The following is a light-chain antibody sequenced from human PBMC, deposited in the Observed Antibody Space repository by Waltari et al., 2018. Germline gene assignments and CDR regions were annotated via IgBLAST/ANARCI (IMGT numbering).Light chain of an antibody. Sequence: EIVLTQSPATLSLSPGERATLSCRASQTINNSLAWYQQRPGQAPRLLIYDASTRATGIPARFSGSGSGTDFTLTISSLEPEDFAIYYCQRRSNWPPTLTFGGGTKVEIK. CDR3: QRRSNWPPTLT. CDR1: QTINNS. V-gene: IGKV3-11*01. CDR2: DAS. J-gene: IGKJ4*01.